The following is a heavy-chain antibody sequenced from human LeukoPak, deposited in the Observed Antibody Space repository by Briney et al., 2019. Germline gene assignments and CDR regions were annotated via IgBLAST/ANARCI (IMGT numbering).Heavy chain of an antibody. CDR3: AIMRVVKGAFDI. Sequence: GGSLRLSCAASGFTFSSYAMSWVRQAPGKGLEWVSAISGSGGSTYYADSVKGRFTISRDNSKNTPYLQMNSLRAEDTAVYYCAIMRVVKGAFDIWGQGTMVTVSS. CDR1: GFTFSSYA. J-gene: IGHJ3*02. V-gene: IGHV3-23*01. CDR2: ISGSGGST. D-gene: IGHD3-3*01.